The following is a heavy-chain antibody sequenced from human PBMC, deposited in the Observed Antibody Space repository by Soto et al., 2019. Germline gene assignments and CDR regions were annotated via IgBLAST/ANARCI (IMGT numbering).Heavy chain of an antibody. D-gene: IGHD3-22*01. CDR3: ARGRYYDSSGYSGFFDP. Sequence: GGSLRLSCAASGFTFSSYSMNWVRQAPGKGLEWVSYISSSSSTIYYADSVKGRFTISRENAKNSLYLQMNSLRDEDTAVYYCARGRYYDSSGYSGFFDPWGQGTLVTVSS. J-gene: IGHJ5*02. V-gene: IGHV3-48*02. CDR1: GFTFSSYS. CDR2: ISSSSSTI.